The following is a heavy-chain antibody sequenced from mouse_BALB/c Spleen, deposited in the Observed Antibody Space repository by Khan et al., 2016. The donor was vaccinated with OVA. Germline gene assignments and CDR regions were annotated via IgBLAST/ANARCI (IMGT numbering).Heavy chain of an antibody. CDR2: ISYSGST. J-gene: IGHJ3*01. CDR1: GFSITSDYA. V-gene: IGHV3-2*02. Sequence: VQLQQSGPGLVKPSQSLSLTCTVTGFSITSDYAWNWIRQFPGNKLDWKGYISYSGSTSYHPSLKSRISITRDTSKNQFFLQLNSVTTEDTATYYCARGRAYWGQGTLVTVSA. CDR3: ARGRAY.